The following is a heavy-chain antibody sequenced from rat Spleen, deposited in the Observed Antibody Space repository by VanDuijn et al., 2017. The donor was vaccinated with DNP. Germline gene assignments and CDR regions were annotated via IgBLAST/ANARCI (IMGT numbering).Heavy chain of an antibody. V-gene: IGHV5S13*01. Sequence: EVQLVESGGDLVQPGRSLKLSCAASGFTSSNYGMHWIRQAPTKGLEWVASISTGGGNTYYRDSVKGRFTISRDNAKNNQYLQMDSLRSEDTATYFCARHGLVTTVATYLYFDFWGPGTMVTVSS. CDR1: GFTSSNYG. CDR2: ISTGGGNT. D-gene: IGHD1-3*01. J-gene: IGHJ1*01. CDR3: ARHGLVTTVATYLYFDF.